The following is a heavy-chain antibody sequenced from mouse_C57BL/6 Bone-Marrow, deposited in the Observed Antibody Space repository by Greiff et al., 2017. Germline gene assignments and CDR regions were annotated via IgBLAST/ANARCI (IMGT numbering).Heavy chain of an antibody. CDR3: ARGSGSSPYFDS. D-gene: IGHD1-1*01. CDR1: GYSFTGYY. CDR2: INPSTGGT. V-gene: IGHV1-42*01. Sequence: VQLKESGPELVKPGASVKISCKASGYSFTGYYMNWVKQSPEKSLEWIGEINPSTGGTTYNQKFKAKATLTVDKSSSTAYMQLKSLTSEDSAVYYCARGSGSSPYFDSWGQGTTLTVSS. J-gene: IGHJ2*01.